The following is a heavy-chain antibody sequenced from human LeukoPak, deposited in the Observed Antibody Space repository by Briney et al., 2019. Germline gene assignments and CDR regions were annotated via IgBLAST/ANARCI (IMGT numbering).Heavy chain of an antibody. V-gene: IGHV1-2*02. CDR2: INPNSGGT. CDR3: AKDSLPVDSGYDGKPYYYDSSGYYYDY. Sequence: ASVKVSCKASGYTFTGYYMHWVRQAPGQGLEWMGWINPNSGGTNYAQKFQGRVTMTRDTSISTAYMELSRLRSDDTAVYYCAKDSLPVDSGYDGKPYYYDSSGYYYDYWGQGTLVTVSS. CDR1: GYTFTGYY. J-gene: IGHJ4*02. D-gene: IGHD3-22*01.